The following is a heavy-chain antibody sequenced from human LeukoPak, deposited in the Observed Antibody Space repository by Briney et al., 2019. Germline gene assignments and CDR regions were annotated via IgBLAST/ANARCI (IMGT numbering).Heavy chain of an antibody. CDR3: ARRYYYDSSGYPDY. J-gene: IGHJ4*02. CDR1: GYSFAISD. CDR2: INPSGGST. Sequence: ASVKVSCKASGYSFAISDINWVRQAPGQGLEWMGIINPSGGSTSYAQKFQGRVTMTRDTSTSTVYMELSSLRSEDTAVYYCARRYYYDSSGYPDYWGQGTLVTVSS. V-gene: IGHV1-46*01. D-gene: IGHD3-22*01.